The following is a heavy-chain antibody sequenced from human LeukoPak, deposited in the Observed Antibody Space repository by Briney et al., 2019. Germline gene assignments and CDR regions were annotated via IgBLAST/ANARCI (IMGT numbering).Heavy chain of an antibody. CDR3: AREGGGKYGSGSYGTYFYYYYMDV. J-gene: IGHJ6*03. D-gene: IGHD3-10*01. Sequence: GASVKVSCKASGYTFTSYYMHWVRQAPGQGLEWMGKINPSGGSTSSAQKFQGRVTMTRDMSTSTVYMELSSLRSEDTAVYYCAREGGGKYGSGSYGTYFYYYYMDVWGKGTTVTVSS. CDR2: INPSGGST. V-gene: IGHV1-46*01. CDR1: GYTFTSYY.